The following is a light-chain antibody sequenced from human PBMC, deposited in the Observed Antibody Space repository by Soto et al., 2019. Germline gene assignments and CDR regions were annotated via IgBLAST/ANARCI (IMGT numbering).Light chain of an antibody. CDR1: SSDIGAYIY. J-gene: IGLJ1*01. Sequence: QSVLTQPPSASGSPGQSVTISCTGTSSDIGAYIYVSWYQQHPGKAPKLMISDVSRRPSGVPERFSGSKSGNTASLTVSGLQADDEAHYYCSSYAGSNNLVFGTGTKVTVL. CDR2: DVS. CDR3: SSYAGSNNLV. V-gene: IGLV2-8*01.